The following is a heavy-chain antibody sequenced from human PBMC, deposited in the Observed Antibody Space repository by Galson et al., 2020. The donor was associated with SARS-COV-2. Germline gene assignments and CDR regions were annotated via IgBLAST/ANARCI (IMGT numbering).Heavy chain of an antibody. CDR1: GCSVSSGSYF. V-gene: IGHV4-61*01. CDR3: ARGSVFGVIVIDY. CDR2: NYSSAGT. D-gene: IGHD3-3*01. Sequence: SETLSLTCTVSGCSVSSGSYFWSWIRQPPGKGRVEIVYNYSSAGTNYNPSLKSRVTMSVDTPKTQVSLKLNSVTAADTAVYYCARGSVFGVIVIDYWGQGTLVTVSS. J-gene: IGHJ4*02.